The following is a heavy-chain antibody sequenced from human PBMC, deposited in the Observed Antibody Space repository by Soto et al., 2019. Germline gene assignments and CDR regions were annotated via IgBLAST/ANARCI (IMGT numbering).Heavy chain of an antibody. D-gene: IGHD2-2*01. CDR3: AKPSATSIHPDAFDI. CDR2: ISSSGGST. J-gene: IGHJ3*02. Sequence: GGALRLSCEASGITFRSHATSWVRQAPERGLEWVSLISSSGGSTYYADSVKGRFSISRDNSKNTLYLQMNSLRAEDTAVYYCAKPSATSIHPDAFDIWGQGTMVTVSS. CDR1: GITFRSHA. V-gene: IGHV3-23*01.